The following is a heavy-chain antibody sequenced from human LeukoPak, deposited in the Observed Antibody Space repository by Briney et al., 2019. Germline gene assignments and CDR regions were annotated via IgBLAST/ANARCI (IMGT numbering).Heavy chain of an antibody. CDR3: ARVEILWFGEPHPLDY. CDR1: GYTFTGYY. CDR2: INPNSGGT. D-gene: IGHD3-10*01. Sequence: WASVKVSCKASGYTFTGYYMHWVRQAPGQGLEWMGWINPNSGGTNYAQKFQGRVTMTRDTSISTAHMELSRLRSDDTAVYYCARVEILWFGEPHPLDYWGQGTLVTVSS. J-gene: IGHJ4*02. V-gene: IGHV1-2*02.